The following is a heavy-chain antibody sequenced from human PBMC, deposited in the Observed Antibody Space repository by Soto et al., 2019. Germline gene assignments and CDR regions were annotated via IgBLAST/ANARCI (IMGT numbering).Heavy chain of an antibody. J-gene: IGHJ4*02. V-gene: IGHV3-21*01. CDR1: GFTFSSYS. CDR3: ARDSPYYYDSSGYRIRFDY. Sequence: GGSLRLSCAASGFTFSSYSMNWVRQAPGKGLEWVSSISSSSSYIYYADSVKGRFTISRDNAKNSLYLQMNSLRAEDTAVYYCARDSPYYYDSSGYRIRFDYWGQGTLVTVSS. D-gene: IGHD3-22*01. CDR2: ISSSSSYI.